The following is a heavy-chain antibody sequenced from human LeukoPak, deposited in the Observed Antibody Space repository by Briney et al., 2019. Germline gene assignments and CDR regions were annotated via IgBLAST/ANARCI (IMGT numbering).Heavy chain of an antibody. CDR1: GGSISSGDYY. V-gene: IGHV4-30-4*08. J-gene: IGHJ3*02. D-gene: IGHD3-16*02. CDR2: IYYSGST. Sequence: PSEALSLTCTVSGGSISSGDYYWSWIRQPPGKGLEWIGYIYYSGSTYYNPSLKSRVTISVDTSKNQFSLKLSSVTAADTAVYYCATDYVWGCYRDDSFDIWGQGTMVTVSS. CDR3: ATDYVWGCYRDDSFDI.